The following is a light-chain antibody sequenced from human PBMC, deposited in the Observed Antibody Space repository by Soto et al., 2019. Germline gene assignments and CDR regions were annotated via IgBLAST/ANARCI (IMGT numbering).Light chain of an antibody. CDR3: CSYAGRSTFYV. V-gene: IGLV2-23*03. CDR1: SSDVGSYNL. J-gene: IGLJ1*01. Sequence: QSVLTEPASVSGSPGQSITISCTGTSSDVGSYNLVSWYQQHPGKAPKLMIYEGSKRPSGVSNRFSGSKSGNTASLTISGLQAEDEADYYCCSYAGRSTFYVFRTGTKVTVL. CDR2: EGS.